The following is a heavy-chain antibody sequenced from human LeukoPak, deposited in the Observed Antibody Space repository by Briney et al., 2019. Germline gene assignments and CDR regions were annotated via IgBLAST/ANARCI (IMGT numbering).Heavy chain of an antibody. CDR1: GFTFDDYA. CDR2: ISWNSGSI. Sequence: SLRLSCAASGFTFDDYAMHWVRQAPGKGLEWVSGISWNSGSIGYADSVKGRFTISRDNAKNSLYLQMNSLRAEDTALYYCAKDSSSGWYRDYDYWGQGTLVTVSS. D-gene: IGHD6-13*01. V-gene: IGHV3-9*01. J-gene: IGHJ4*02. CDR3: AKDSSSGWYRDYDY.